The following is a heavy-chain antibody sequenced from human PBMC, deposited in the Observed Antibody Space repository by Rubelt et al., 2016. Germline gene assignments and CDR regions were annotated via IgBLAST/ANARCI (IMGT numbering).Heavy chain of an antibody. D-gene: IGHD3-22*01. J-gene: IGHJ4*02. Sequence: QLQLQESGPGLVKPSETLSLTCTVSGGSISSSGYYWGWIRQSPGKGLEWIGSIYSGWGADCNPPLKSRVTISVDTSNHQFSLKRSFGTAADTAVYYCARTYYYDSSGPVDYWGQGSLVTVSS. V-gene: IGHV4-39*01. CDR2: IYSGWGA. CDR1: GGSISSSGYY. CDR3: ARTYYYDSSGPVDY.